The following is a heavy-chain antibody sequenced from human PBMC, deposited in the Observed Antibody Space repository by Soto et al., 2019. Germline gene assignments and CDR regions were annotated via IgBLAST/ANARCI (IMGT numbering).Heavy chain of an antibody. D-gene: IGHD2-21*01. CDR2: ISSSGTTI. J-gene: IGHJ6*02. CDR3: ARGHSIFYGMDV. CDR1: GFTFRDYY. Sequence: QVQLVESGGGLVKPGGSLRLSCAASGFTFRDYYMNWIRQAPGKGLEWVSYISSSGTTIYYADSVKGRFTISRDNAKNSLFLQMNSLRAEDTALYYCARGHSIFYGMDVWGQGTTVTVSS. V-gene: IGHV3-11*01.